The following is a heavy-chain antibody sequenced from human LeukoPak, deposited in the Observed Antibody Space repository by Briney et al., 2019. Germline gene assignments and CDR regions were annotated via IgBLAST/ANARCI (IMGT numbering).Heavy chain of an antibody. J-gene: IGHJ4*02. CDR1: GDSISHYY. CDR2: ISYSGST. Sequence: PSETLSLTCTVSGDSISHYYWAWIRQPPGKGLEWIGYISYSGSTNYNPSLKSRVTISVDTSKNQFSLKLSSVTAADTAVYYCARLGPAAGTSFDYWGQGTLVTVSS. V-gene: IGHV4-59*08. D-gene: IGHD6-13*01. CDR3: ARLGPAAGTSFDY.